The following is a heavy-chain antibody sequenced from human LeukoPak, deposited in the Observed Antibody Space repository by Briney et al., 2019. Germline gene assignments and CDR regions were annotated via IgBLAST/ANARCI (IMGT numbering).Heavy chain of an antibody. D-gene: IGHD3-22*01. Sequence: GASVKVSCKTSGYTFTSYYIHWLRQAPGQGFERLGWSDPNSGATKYEHFQGRVTMTWDTSIDTAYMELTRLTSDDTAVYYCARAKPYDNNGYSPELRYWGQGTLVTVS. J-gene: IGHJ4*02. CDR1: GYTFTSYY. V-gene: IGHV1-2*02. CDR3: ARAKPYDNNGYSPELRY. CDR2: SDPNSGAT.